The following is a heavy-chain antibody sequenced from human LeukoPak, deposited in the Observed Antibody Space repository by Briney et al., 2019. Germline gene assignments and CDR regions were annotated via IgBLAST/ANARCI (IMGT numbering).Heavy chain of an antibody. CDR1: GFTFSDYY. CDR3: ARLVAAIGYYYYYYMDV. CDR2: ISSSGSTI. Sequence: GGSLRLSCAASGFTFSDYYMSWIRPAPGKGGEGVSSISSSGSTIYYADSVKGRFTISRDNAKNSLYLQMNSLRAEDTAAYYCARLVAAIGYYYYYYMDVWGKGTTVTVSS. J-gene: IGHJ6*03. V-gene: IGHV3-11*01. D-gene: IGHD2-15*01.